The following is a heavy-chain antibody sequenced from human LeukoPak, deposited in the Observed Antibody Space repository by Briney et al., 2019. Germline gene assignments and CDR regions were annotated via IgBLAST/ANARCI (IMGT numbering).Heavy chain of an antibody. D-gene: IGHD3-10*01. CDR3: ARDRPDMVRGVNYYYYYYMDV. Sequence: SETLSLTCTVSGGSISSYYWSWIRQPAGKGLEWIGRIYTSGSTNYNPSLKGRVTMSVDTSKNQFSLKLSSVTAADTAVYYCARDRPDMVRGVNYYYYYYMDVWGKGTTVTVSS. V-gene: IGHV4-4*07. CDR1: GGSISSYY. CDR2: IYTSGST. J-gene: IGHJ6*03.